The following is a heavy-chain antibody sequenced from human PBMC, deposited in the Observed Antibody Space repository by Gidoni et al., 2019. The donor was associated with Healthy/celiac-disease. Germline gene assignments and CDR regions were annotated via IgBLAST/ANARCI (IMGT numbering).Heavy chain of an antibody. CDR3: ARHLYDSSGDYYFDY. Sequence: QLQLQASGPGLVKPSETLSLTCTVSGGSISISSYYWGWIRQPPGKGLEWIGTIYYSGSTYYNPSRKSRVTIYVDTSKNQFSLKLSSVTAADTAVYYCARHLYDSSGDYYFDYWGQGTLVTVSS. CDR2: IYYSGST. V-gene: IGHV4-39*01. J-gene: IGHJ4*02. D-gene: IGHD3-22*01. CDR1: GGSISISSYY.